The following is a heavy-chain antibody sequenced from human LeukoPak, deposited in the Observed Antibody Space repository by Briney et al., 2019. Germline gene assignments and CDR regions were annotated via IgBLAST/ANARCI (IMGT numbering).Heavy chain of an antibody. Sequence: GGSLRLSCAASGFTFSSYAMSWVRQAPGKGLEWVSAISGSGASTYYADSVRGRFTISRDNSKNTLYLHMSSLRAEDTAAYYCAKECSGGSCYSAGQSYYYGMDVWARGPRSPSP. V-gene: IGHV3-23*01. CDR3: AKECSGGSCYSAGQSYYYGMDV. D-gene: IGHD2-15*01. J-gene: IGHJ6*02. CDR1: GFTFSSYA. CDR2: ISGSGAST.